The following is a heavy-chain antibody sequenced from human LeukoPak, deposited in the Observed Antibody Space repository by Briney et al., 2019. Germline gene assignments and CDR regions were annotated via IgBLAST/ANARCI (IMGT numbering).Heavy chain of an antibody. Sequence: EASVKVSCKASGGTFSSYAISWVRQAPGQGLEWMGGIIPIFGTANYAQKFQGRVTITANESTSTAYMELSSLRSEDTAVYYCAREVDGGDGYNYFDYWGQGTLVTVSS. J-gene: IGHJ4*02. CDR2: IIPIFGTA. D-gene: IGHD5-24*01. CDR1: GGTFSSYA. CDR3: AREVDGGDGYNYFDY. V-gene: IGHV1-69*13.